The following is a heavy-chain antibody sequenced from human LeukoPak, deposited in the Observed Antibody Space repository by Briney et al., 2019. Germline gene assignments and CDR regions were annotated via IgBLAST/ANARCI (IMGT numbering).Heavy chain of an antibody. CDR3: AREGGYSGSYRDCYFDY. CDR1: GFIFSNYG. Sequence: GGSLRLSCAASGFIFSNYGMHWVRQAPGKGLEWVTFIRSDGSNQYYADSVKGRFTISRDNSKNTLYLQMNSLRAEDTAVYYCAREGGYSGSYRDCYFDYWGQGTLGTVSA. V-gene: IGHV3-30*02. J-gene: IGHJ4*02. D-gene: IGHD1-26*01. CDR2: IRSDGSNQ.